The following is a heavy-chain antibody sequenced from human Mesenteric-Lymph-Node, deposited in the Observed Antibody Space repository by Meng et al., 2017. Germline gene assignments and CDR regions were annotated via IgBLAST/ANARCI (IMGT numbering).Heavy chain of an antibody. D-gene: IGHD3-10*01. CDR2: IYTGGHT. CDR1: GFTVSSSY. CDR3: ARDRGYYGSGSFLY. J-gene: IGHJ4*02. Sequence: VQLVESGGGLIQPGGSLRLSCAVSGFTVSSSYMSWVRQAPGKGLEWVSVIYTGGHTYYADSVKGRFTISRDNVRNSLYLQMNSLRAEDTALYYCARDRGYYGSGSFLYWGQGTLVTVSS. V-gene: IGHV3-53*01.